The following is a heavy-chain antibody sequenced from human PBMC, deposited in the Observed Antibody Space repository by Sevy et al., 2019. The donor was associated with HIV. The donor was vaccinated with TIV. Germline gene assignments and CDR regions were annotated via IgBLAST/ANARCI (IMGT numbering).Heavy chain of an antibody. CDR1: GFTFSSYA. CDR3: AKDPLLQYYYDSSGYYYFDY. J-gene: IGHJ4*02. CDR2: ISGSGGST. V-gene: IGHV3-23*01. Sequence: GGSLRLSCAASGFTFSSYAMSWVRQAPGKGLEWVSAISGSGGSTYYADSVKGRFTISRDNSKNTLYLQMNSLRAEDMAVYYCAKDPLLQYYYDSSGYYYFDYWGQGTLVTVSS. D-gene: IGHD3-22*01.